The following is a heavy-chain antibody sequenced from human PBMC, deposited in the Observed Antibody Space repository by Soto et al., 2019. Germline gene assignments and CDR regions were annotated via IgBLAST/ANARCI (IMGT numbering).Heavy chain of an antibody. Sequence: RASVKVSCKASGYTFTGYYIHWVRQAPGQRLEWMGYINPNSGGPNYAQKFRGRVTMTRDTSISTAYMELSRLRSDDTAVYYCARDYWSGDRYYYGMDVWGQGTTVTVSS. J-gene: IGHJ6*02. D-gene: IGHD3-3*01. CDR3: ARDYWSGDRYYYGMDV. V-gene: IGHV1-2*02. CDR1: GYTFTGYY. CDR2: INPNSGGP.